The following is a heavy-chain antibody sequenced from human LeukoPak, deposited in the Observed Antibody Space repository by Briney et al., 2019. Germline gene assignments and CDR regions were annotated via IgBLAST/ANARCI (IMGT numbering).Heavy chain of an antibody. Sequence: GGSLRLSCAASGFTFIDYSMNWVRQAPGKGLEWISYISYSSSTIYYADSVEGRFTISRDNAKNCLYLQMNSVRDEDTAVYYCARDRATVTTKYFQHWGQGTLVTVSS. CDR1: GFTFIDYS. V-gene: IGHV3-48*02. J-gene: IGHJ1*01. CDR3: ARDRATVTTKYFQH. CDR2: ISYSSSTI. D-gene: IGHD4-17*01.